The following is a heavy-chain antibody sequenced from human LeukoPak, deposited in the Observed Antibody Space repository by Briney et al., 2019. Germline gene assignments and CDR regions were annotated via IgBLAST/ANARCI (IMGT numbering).Heavy chain of an antibody. D-gene: IGHD1-26*01. Sequence: ASETLSLTCTVSGDSISASSYYWGWIRQPPGKGLEWIGSIYYSGSTYYNPSLKSRVTISVDTSKNQFSLKLSSVTAADTAVYYCARGGEWEPRAFDIWGQGTMVTVSS. J-gene: IGHJ3*02. CDR3: ARGGEWEPRAFDI. CDR1: GDSISASSYY. CDR2: IYYSGST. V-gene: IGHV4-39*07.